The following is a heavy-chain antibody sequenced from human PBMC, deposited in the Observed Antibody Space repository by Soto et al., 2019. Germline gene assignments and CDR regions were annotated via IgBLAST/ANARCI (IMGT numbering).Heavy chain of an antibody. D-gene: IGHD2-2*01. CDR3: ARGTIVVVPAAVNDAFDI. V-gene: IGHV1-69*02. CDR2: IIPILGIA. J-gene: IGHJ3*02. CDR1: GGTFSSYT. Sequence: QVQLVQSGAEVKKPGSSVKVSCKASGGTFSSYTISWVRQAPGQGLEWMGRIIPILGIANYAQKFQGRVTITADKSTSTVYMELSSLRSEDTAVYYCARGTIVVVPAAVNDAFDIWGQGTMVTVSS.